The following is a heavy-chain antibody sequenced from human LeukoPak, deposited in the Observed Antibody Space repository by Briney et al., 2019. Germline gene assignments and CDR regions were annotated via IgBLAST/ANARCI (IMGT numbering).Heavy chain of an antibody. Sequence: GGSLRLSCAASGFTFSSYGMHWVRQAPGKGLEWVAVISYDGSNKYYADSVKGRFTISRDNSKNTLYLQMNSLRAEDTAVYYCAKPYYYDSSGSFWGFSFDYWGQGTLVTVSS. CDR3: AKPYYYDSSGSFWGFSFDY. J-gene: IGHJ4*02. V-gene: IGHV3-30*18. D-gene: IGHD3-22*01. CDR1: GFTFSSYG. CDR2: ISYDGSNK.